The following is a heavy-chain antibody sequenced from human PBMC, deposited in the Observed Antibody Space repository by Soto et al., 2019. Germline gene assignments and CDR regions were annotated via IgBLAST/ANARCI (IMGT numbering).Heavy chain of an antibody. D-gene: IGHD5-12*01. CDR1: GFTFSSYG. J-gene: IGHJ3*02. CDR3: ARERGCPRPLPAWFGS. CDR2: IWYDGSNK. Sequence: GGSLRLSCAASGFTFSSYGMHWVRQAPGKGLEWVAVIWYDGSNKYYADSVKGRFTISRDNSKNTLYLQMNSLRAEDTAVYYCARERGCPRPLPAWFGSWGQGTMVTVSS. V-gene: IGHV3-33*01.